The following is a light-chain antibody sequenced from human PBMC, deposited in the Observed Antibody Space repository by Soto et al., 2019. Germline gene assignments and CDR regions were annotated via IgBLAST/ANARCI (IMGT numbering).Light chain of an antibody. CDR2: EVS. CDR1: SSDVGSYNY. J-gene: IGLJ3*02. Sequence: QSVLTQPASVSGSPGQSITISCTGTSSDVGSYNYVSWYQQYPGKAPNLVIYEVSNRPSGVSDRFSGSKSGNTASLTISGLQAEDEADYYCSSYTRSSTLWVFGGGTKLTVL. CDR3: SSYTRSSTLWV. V-gene: IGLV2-14*01.